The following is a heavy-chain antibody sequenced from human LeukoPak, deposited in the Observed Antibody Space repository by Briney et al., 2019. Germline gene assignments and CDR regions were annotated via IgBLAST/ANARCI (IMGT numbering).Heavy chain of an antibody. V-gene: IGHV3-7*01. CDR3: VRGGWELDY. CDR2: IKEDGTQK. CDR1: GFSFQYYW. J-gene: IGHJ4*02. D-gene: IGHD4-23*01. Sequence: PGGSLRLSCAASGFSFQYYWMAWVRQAPGMGLEWVAHIKEDGTQKFYVDSVRGRFTISKDDARNALYLQMNSLRDEDTAIYYCVRGGWELDYWGQGTLDIVSS.